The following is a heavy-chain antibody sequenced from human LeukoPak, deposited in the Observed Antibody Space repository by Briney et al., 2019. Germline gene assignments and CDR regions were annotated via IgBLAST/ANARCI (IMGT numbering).Heavy chain of an antibody. V-gene: IGHV3-30-3*01. CDR1: GFTFSSYA. Sequence: GGSLRLSCAASGFTFSSYAMHWVRQAPGKGLEWLAVISYDGSNKYYADSVKGRFTISRDNSKNTLYLQMNGLRAEDTAVYYCARDSCGGDCSIPGYFDYWGQGTLVTVSS. J-gene: IGHJ4*02. D-gene: IGHD2-21*02. CDR2: ISYDGSNK. CDR3: ARDSCGGDCSIPGYFDY.